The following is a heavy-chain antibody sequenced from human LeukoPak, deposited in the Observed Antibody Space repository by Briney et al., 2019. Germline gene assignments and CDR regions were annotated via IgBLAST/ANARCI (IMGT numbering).Heavy chain of an antibody. Sequence: GGSLRLSCAASGFTFSSYSMNWVRQAPGKGLEWVSSISSSSSYIYYADSVKGRFTISRDNAKSSLYLQMNSLRAEDTAVYYCARESEVEMATSSIDYWGQGTLVTVSS. J-gene: IGHJ4*02. D-gene: IGHD5-24*01. CDR2: ISSSSSYI. CDR3: ARESEVEMATSSIDY. CDR1: GFTFSSYS. V-gene: IGHV3-21*01.